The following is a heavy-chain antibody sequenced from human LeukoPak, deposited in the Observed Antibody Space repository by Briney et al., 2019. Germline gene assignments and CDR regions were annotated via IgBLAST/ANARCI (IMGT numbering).Heavy chain of an antibody. J-gene: IGHJ4*02. CDR2: IYYSGST. D-gene: IGHD5-24*01. Sequence: SETLSLTCTVSGGSISNYYWSWIRQPPGKGLEWIGYIYYSGSTNYNPSLKSRVTILVDTSKNQFSLKLSSVTAADTAVYYCAREIQLDYFVYWGQGTLVTVSS. CDR1: GGSISNYY. V-gene: IGHV4-59*12. CDR3: AREIQLDYFVY.